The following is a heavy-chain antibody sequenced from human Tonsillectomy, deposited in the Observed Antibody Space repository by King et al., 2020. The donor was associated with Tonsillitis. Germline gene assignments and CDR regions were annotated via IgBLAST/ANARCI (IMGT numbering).Heavy chain of an antibody. V-gene: IGHV3-30*01. CDR3: ARGHWVRGYSYGDDAFDI. CDR2: MSFDGSNQ. Sequence: VQLVESGGGVVQPGRSLRLSCAASGFTFSIYAMHWVRQAPGKGLEWVAVMSFDGSNQYYADSVKGRFAISRDNSKNTLYLQMNSLRAEDTAVYYCARGHWVRGYSYGDDAFDIWGQGTIVTVSS. J-gene: IGHJ3*02. D-gene: IGHD5-18*01. CDR1: GFTFSIYA.